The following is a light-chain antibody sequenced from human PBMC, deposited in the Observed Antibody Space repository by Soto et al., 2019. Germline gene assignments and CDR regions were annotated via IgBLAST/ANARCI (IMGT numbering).Light chain of an antibody. CDR2: GAS. CDR1: QSASTSY. V-gene: IGKV3-20*01. CDR3: QHYARSVGT. Sequence: EIVLTQSPGTLSLSPGERATVSGRASQSASTSYFAGYQQKPGQAPRLLISGASNRATGIPDRFSGSGSGTDFTLTISRLEPEDFAVYYCQHYARSVGTFGQGTRVEIK. J-gene: IGKJ1*01.